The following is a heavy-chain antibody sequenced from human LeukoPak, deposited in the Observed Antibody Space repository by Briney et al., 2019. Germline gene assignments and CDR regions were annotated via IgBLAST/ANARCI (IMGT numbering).Heavy chain of an antibody. D-gene: IGHD2-15*01. CDR3: ARGRGYCSGGSCYVLDYYYYGMGV. CDR2: MSYDGSNK. V-gene: IGHV3-30*04. J-gene: IGHJ6*04. Sequence: GRCLRLSCAASGFTFSSYAMHWVRQAPGKGLEWVAVMSYDGSNKYYADSVKGRFTISRDNSKNTLYLQMNSLRAEDTAVYYCARGRGYCSGGSCYVLDYYYYGMGVWGKGTTVTVSS. CDR1: GFTFSSYA.